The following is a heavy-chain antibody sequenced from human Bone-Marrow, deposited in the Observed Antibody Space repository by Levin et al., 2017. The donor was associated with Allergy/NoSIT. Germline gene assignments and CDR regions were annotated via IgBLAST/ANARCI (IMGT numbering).Heavy chain of an antibody. CDR2: IKEDETEK. CDR3: ARGVYHFDF. CDR1: GFTFSNYW. Sequence: GGSLRLSCTASGFTFSNYWMAWVRQAPGKGLEWVANIKEDETEKYYLDSVKGRFTISRDNAKNPVYLQMNSLRAEDTAVYYCARGVYHFDFWGQGTLVTVSS. V-gene: IGHV3-7*04. J-gene: IGHJ4*02.